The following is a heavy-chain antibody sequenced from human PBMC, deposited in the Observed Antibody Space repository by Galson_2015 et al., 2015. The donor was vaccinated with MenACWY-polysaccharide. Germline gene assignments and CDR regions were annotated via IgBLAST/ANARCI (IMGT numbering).Heavy chain of an antibody. J-gene: IGHJ4*02. V-gene: IGHV3-23*01. CDR2: ISIDGRNT. CDR1: GFTFRAYT. CDR3: VKAHETSGWNRGPGY. D-gene: IGHD6-19*01. Sequence: SLRLSCAASGFTFRAYTMSWIRQAPGKGLEWVTVISIDGRNTYYADPVKGRFTISRDTSKNTLFLQMNGLTAEDTAVYYCVKAHETSGWNRGPGYWGQGTLVTASS.